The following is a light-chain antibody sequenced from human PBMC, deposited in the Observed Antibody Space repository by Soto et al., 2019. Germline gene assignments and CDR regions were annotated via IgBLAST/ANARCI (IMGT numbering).Light chain of an antibody. J-gene: IGKJ1*01. CDR3: QHYNNWPPWT. Sequence: EIVMTQSPATLSVSPGERATLSSRASQSVSNNLAWYQQKFGQAPRLLIYGASTRATGIPARFSGSGSETEFTLTISSLQSEDFAVYYCQHYNNWPPWTFGQGTKVEV. CDR2: GAS. CDR1: QSVSNN. V-gene: IGKV3-15*01.